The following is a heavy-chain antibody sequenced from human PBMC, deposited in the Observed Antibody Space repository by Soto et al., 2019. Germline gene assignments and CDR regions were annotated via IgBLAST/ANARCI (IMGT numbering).Heavy chain of an antibody. CDR3: ARKAPMVRGLDY. J-gene: IGHJ4*02. CDR1: GYTFTSYY. CDR2: INPSGGST. V-gene: IGHV1-46*01. Sequence: ASVKVSCKASGYTFTSYYMHWVRQAPGQGLEWMGIINPSGGSTTYAQKFQGRVTVTRDSSSSTVYMELSSLRSEDTAVYYCARKAPMVRGLDYGGQGTLVTVSS. D-gene: IGHD3-10*01.